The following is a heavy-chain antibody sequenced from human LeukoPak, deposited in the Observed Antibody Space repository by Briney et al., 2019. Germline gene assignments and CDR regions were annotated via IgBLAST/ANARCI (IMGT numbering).Heavy chain of an antibody. CDR3: SRVPGYCSDGSCYSGHFQH. D-gene: IGHD2-15*01. V-gene: IGHV4-61*02. CDR1: GGSIIRGSYY. CDR2: IYTSGST. Sequence: PSQTLSLTCTVTGGSIIRGSYYLSWIRQPAGKGLEWIGRIYTSGSTNYNPSLKSRVTISVDTSKNQFSLKLSSVAAADTAVYYCSRVPGYCSDGSCYSGHFQHWGQGTLVTVSS. J-gene: IGHJ1*01.